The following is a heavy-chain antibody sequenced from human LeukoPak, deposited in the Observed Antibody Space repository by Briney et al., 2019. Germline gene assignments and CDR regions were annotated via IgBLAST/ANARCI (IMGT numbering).Heavy chain of an antibody. CDR3: AKDRITMVRGVYY. D-gene: IGHD3-10*01. CDR1: GFTFSSYW. J-gene: IGHJ4*02. CDR2: IKQDGSEK. Sequence: GGSLRLSCAASGFTFSSYWMSWVRQAPGKGLEWVANIKQDGSEKYYVDSVKGRFTISRDNAKNSLYLQMNSLRAEDTAVYYCAKDRITMVRGVYYWGQGTLVTVSS. V-gene: IGHV3-7*03.